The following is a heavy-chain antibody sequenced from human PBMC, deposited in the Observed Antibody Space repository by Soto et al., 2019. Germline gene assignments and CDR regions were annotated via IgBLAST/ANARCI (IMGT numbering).Heavy chain of an antibody. J-gene: IGHJ4*02. V-gene: IGHV4-31*03. D-gene: IGHD6-19*01. CDR1: GGSISSGGYY. CDR3: ARAVYSSGWYEN. Sequence: PSETLSLTCTVSGGSISSGGYYWSWIRQHPGKGLEWIGYIYYSGSTYYNPSLKSRVTISVDTSKNQFSLKLSSVTAADTAVYYCARAVYSSGWYENWGQGTLVTVS. CDR2: IYYSGST.